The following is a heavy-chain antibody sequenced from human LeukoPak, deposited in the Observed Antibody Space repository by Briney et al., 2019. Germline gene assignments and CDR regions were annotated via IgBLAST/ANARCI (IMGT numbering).Heavy chain of an antibody. V-gene: IGHV3-48*03. CDR1: GFTFSSYE. J-gene: IGHJ5*02. CDR3: AREGDGYSEGWFDP. D-gene: IGHD5-24*01. Sequence: GGSLRLSCAASGFTFSSYEMNWVRQAPGKGLEWVSHISSSGSTIYYADSVKGRFTISRDNAKNSLYLQMNSLRAEDTAVYYCAREGDGYSEGWFDPWGQGTLVTVSS. CDR2: ISSSGSTI.